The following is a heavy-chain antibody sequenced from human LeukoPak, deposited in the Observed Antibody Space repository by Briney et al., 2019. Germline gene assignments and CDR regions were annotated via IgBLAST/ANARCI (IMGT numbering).Heavy chain of an antibody. D-gene: IGHD3-10*01. CDR2: ISYDGGNK. V-gene: IGHV3-30*04. J-gene: IGHJ4*02. CDR3: ARESEVPWFGEIDY. Sequence: GGSLRLSCAASGFTFSSYAMHWVRQAPGKGLEWASVISYDGGNKYYADSVKGRFTISRDNSKNTLSLQMNSLRTEDTAVYYCARESEVPWFGEIDYWGQGTLVTVSS. CDR1: GFTFSSYA.